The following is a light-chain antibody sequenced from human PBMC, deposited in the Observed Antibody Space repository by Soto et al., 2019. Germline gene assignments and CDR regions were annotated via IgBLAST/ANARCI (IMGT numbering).Light chain of an antibody. CDR1: QSVSSTY. Sequence: EIVLTQSPGTLSLSPGERATLSCRASQSVSSTYLAWYRQKPGQAPRLLIYGGSSRATGIPDRFSGSGSGTDFTLTISCLQPEDFATYYCLQDYNYPRTCGQGTKGDIK. J-gene: IGKJ1*01. V-gene: IGKV3-20*01. CDR2: GGS. CDR3: LQDYNYPRT.